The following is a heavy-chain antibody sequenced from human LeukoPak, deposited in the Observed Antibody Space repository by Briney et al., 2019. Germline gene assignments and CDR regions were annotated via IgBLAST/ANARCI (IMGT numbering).Heavy chain of an antibody. CDR3: ARDADDYCGSGYFDY. V-gene: IGHV3-74*01. D-gene: IGHD3-10*01. J-gene: IGHJ4*02. Sequence: GGSLRLSCAASGFTFSSYWMHWVRQAPGKGLVWVSRINSDGSSTSYADSVKGRFTISRDNAKNTLYLQMNSLRAEDTAVYYCARDADDYCGSGYFDYWGQGTLVTVSS. CDR2: INSDGSST. CDR1: GFTFSSYW.